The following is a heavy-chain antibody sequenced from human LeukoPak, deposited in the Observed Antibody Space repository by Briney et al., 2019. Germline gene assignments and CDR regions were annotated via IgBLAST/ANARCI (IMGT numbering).Heavy chain of an antibody. Sequence: GESLKISCKGSGYSFSNYWITWVRQMPGKGLEWMGRIDPRDSYINYSPSFQGHVTISADKSISTAYLQWSSLKASDTAMYFCARHEVGATDFWGQGTLVTVSS. CDR2: IDPRDSYI. CDR1: GYSFSNYW. D-gene: IGHD1-26*01. CDR3: ARHEVGATDF. V-gene: IGHV5-10-1*01. J-gene: IGHJ4*02.